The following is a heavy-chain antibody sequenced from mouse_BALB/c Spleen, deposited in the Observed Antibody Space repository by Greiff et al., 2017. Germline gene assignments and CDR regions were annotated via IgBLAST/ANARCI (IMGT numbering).Heavy chain of an antibody. CDR3: ARPGKGNYAMDY. CDR2: ISTYYGDA. Sequence: QVQLQQSGAELVRPGVSVKISCKGSGYTFTDYAMHWVKQSHAKSLEWIGVISTYYGDASYNQKFKGKATMTVDKSSSTAYMELARLTSEDSAIYYCARPGKGNYAMDYWGQGTSVTVSS. V-gene: IGHV1S137*01. CDR1: GYTFTDYA. D-gene: IGHD2-14*01. J-gene: IGHJ4*01.